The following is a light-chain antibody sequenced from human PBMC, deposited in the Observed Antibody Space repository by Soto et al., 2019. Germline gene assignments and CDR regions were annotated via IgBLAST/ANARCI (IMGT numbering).Light chain of an antibody. CDR2: EVS. J-gene: IGLJ3*02. Sequence: QSALTQPASVSGSPGQSITISCTGTSSDVGSYNLVSWYQRHPDKDPKLMIYEVSKRPSGVSDRFSGSKSGNTASLTISGLQAEDEADYYCCSYASTRTLLFGGGTKLTVL. V-gene: IGLV2-23*02. CDR3: CSYASTRTLL. CDR1: SSDVGSYNL.